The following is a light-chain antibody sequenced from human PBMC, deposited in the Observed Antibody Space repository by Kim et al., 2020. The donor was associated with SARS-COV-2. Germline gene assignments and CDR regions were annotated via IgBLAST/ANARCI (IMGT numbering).Light chain of an antibody. CDR1: QSVSSSY. CDR2: GAS. Sequence: SPGERATLPCRASQSVSSSYLDWCQQKPGQAPRLLIHGASSRATGIPDRFSGSGSGTDFSLTISRLEPEDFAVYYCQQYGSSPRTFGQGTKLEI. CDR3: QQYGSSPRT. V-gene: IGKV3-20*01. J-gene: IGKJ2*01.